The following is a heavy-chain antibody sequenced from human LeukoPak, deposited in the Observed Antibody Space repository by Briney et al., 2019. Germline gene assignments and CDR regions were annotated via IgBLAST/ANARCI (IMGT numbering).Heavy chain of an antibody. J-gene: IGHJ4*02. V-gene: IGHV3-7*01. CDR2: IKEDGSEK. CDR1: GFTLSSYW. CDR3: AKGRVVDLSLRYQEGFEY. Sequence: TGGSLRLSCAASGFTLSSYWMAWVRQAPGKGLEWVANIKEDGSEKHYVDSVKGRFTISRDNAKNSLYLQMNSLRAEDTAVYYCAKGRVVDLSLRYQEGFEYWGQGTQVTVSS. D-gene: IGHD3-16*02.